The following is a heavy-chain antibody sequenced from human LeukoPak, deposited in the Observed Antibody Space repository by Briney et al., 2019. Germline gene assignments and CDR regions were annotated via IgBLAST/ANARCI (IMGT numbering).Heavy chain of an antibody. CDR2: ISSSSSYI. Sequence: GGSLRLSCAASGFTFSSYSMNWVRQAPGKGLEWVSSISSSSSYIYYADSVKGRFTISRDNAKNSLYLQVNSLRAEDTAVYYCARVIGVYSYGRSDYWGQGTLVTVSS. V-gene: IGHV3-21*01. D-gene: IGHD5-18*01. CDR1: GFTFSSYS. CDR3: ARVIGVYSYGRSDY. J-gene: IGHJ4*02.